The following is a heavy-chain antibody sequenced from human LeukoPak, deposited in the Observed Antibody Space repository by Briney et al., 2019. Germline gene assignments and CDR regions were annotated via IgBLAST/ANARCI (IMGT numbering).Heavy chain of an antibody. J-gene: IGHJ4*02. CDR2: IYYSGST. CDR3: ARGGSSWYVPFDY. D-gene: IGHD6-13*01. CDR1: GGSISSYY. Sequence: PSETLSLTCTVSGGSISSYYWSWIRQPPGKGLEWIGYIYYSGSTNYNPSLKSRVTISVDTSKNQFSLKLSSVTAADTAVYYCARGGSSWYVPFDYWGQGPLVTVSS. V-gene: IGHV4-59*01.